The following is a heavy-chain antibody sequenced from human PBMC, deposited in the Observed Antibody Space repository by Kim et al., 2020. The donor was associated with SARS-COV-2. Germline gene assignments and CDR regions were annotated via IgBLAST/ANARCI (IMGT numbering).Heavy chain of an antibody. CDR3: ASDLSGSYGYYYMDV. D-gene: IGHD1-26*01. Sequence: SVKVSCKASGGTFSSYAISWVRQAPGQGLEWVGGIIPIFGTANYAQKFQGRVTITADESTSTANMELSSLRSEDTAVYYCASDLSGSYGYYYMDVWGKGTTVTVSS. J-gene: IGHJ6*03. CDR2: IIPIFGTA. V-gene: IGHV1-69*13. CDR1: GGTFSSYA.